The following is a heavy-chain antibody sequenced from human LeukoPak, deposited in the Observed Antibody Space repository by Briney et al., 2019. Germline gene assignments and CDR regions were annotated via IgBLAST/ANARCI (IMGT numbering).Heavy chain of an antibody. Sequence: SETLSLTCTVSGGSISSYYWNWIRQPAGKGLEWIGRIYTSGSTNYSPSLKSRVTMSIDTSKNQFSLKLSSVTAADTAVYYREGIDYSHYFDYWGQGTLVTVSS. D-gene: IGHD4-11*01. CDR1: GGSISSYY. J-gene: IGHJ4*02. CDR2: IYTSGST. V-gene: IGHV4-4*07. CDR3: EGIDYSHYFDY.